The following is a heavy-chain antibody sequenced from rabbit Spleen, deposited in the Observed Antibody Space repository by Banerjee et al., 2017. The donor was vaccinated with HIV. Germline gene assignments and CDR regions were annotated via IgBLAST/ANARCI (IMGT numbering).Heavy chain of an antibody. D-gene: IGHD4-2*01. CDR1: GFSFSSGYY. CDR2: IYISIGST. V-gene: IGHV1S40*01. CDR3: ARSGYAGWGGDGDLTGNKL. J-gene: IGHJ4*01. Sequence: QSLEESGGDLVKPGTSLTLTCTASGFSFSSGYYMCWVRQAPGKGLEWIACIYISIGSTYYASWAKGRFTISKTSSTTVTLQMTSLTAADTATYFCARSGYAGWGGDGDLTGNKLWGQGTLVTVS.